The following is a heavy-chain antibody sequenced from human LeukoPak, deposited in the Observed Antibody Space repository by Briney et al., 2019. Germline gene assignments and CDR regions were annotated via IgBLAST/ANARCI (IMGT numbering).Heavy chain of an antibody. J-gene: IGHJ4*02. V-gene: IGHV6-1*01. Sequence: SQTLSLTCAISGDSVSSNSAAWSWIRQSPSRGLEWLGRTYYRSSWYNDSLLSVKSRITIDPDKYKNQFSLLLISVTPEDTAVYYCAREVVGPVTAYFDSWGQGTLVTVSS. CDR1: GDSVSSNSAA. CDR2: TYYRSSWYN. CDR3: AREVVGPVTAYFDS. D-gene: IGHD2-21*02.